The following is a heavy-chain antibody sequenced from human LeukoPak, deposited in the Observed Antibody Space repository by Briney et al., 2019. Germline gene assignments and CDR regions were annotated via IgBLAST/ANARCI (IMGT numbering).Heavy chain of an antibody. J-gene: IGHJ4*02. CDR1: GYTFTSYY. CDR3: ARGSGSYSFDY. Sequence: GASVKVSWKASGYTFTSYYMHWVRQAPGQGLEWMGWISGYNGNTNYVQKLQGRVTMTTDTSTSTAYMELRSLRSDDTAVYYCARGSGSYSFDYWGQGTLVTVSS. CDR2: ISGYNGNT. V-gene: IGHV1-18*04. D-gene: IGHD3-10*01.